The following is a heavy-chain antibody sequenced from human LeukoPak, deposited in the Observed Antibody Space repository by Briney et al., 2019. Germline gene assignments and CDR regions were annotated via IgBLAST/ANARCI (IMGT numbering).Heavy chain of an antibody. D-gene: IGHD1-26*01. V-gene: IGHV4-39*01. CDR3: AGPKNSGSDFY. Sequence: SETLSLTCTVSGGSINTRDSYWAWIRQPPGKGLEWIGSIYYDGSTYYSPSLKSRVSMSVATSKNQFSLKLSSVTAADTAVYYCAGPKNSGSDFYWGQGNLVTVSS. J-gene: IGHJ4*02. CDR1: GGSINTRDSY. CDR2: IYYDGST.